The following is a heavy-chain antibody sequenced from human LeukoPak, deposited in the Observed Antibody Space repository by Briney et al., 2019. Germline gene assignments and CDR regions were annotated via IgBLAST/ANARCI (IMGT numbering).Heavy chain of an antibody. Sequence: GGSLRLSCAASGFTFSSYSMNWVRQAPGKGLEWVSYISSSSSTIYYADSVKGRFTISRDNAKNSLYLQMNSLGAEDTAVYYCARDVDLSDYGGIGYYYYYGMDVWGQGTTVTVSS. CDR2: ISSSSSTI. J-gene: IGHJ6*02. CDR1: GFTFSSYS. CDR3: ARDVDLSDYGGIGYYYYYGMDV. D-gene: IGHD4-23*01. V-gene: IGHV3-48*04.